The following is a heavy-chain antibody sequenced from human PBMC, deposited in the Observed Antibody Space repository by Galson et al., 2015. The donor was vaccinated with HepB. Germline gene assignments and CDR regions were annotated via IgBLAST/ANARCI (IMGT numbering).Heavy chain of an antibody. CDR1: GFTFSSYG. D-gene: IGHD6-19*01. CDR3: AKDPTGQWLIYYYYYYGMDV. Sequence: SLRLSCAASGFTFSSYGMHWVRQAPGKGLEWVAVISYDGSNKYYADSVKGRFTISRDNSKNTLYLQMNSLRAEDTAVYYCAKDPTGQWLIYYYYYYGMDVWGQGTTVTVSS. J-gene: IGHJ6*02. CDR2: ISYDGSNK. V-gene: IGHV3-30*18.